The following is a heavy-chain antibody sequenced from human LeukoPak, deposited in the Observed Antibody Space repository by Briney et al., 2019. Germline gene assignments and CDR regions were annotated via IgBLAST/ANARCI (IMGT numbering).Heavy chain of an antibody. CDR2: IIPIFGTA. CDR3: ARSPTGSGSYYGLDY. D-gene: IGHD1-26*01. V-gene: IGHV1-69*13. Sequence: ASVKVSCKASGGTFSSYAISWVRQAPGQGLEWMGGIIPIFGTANYAQKFQGRVTITADESTSTAYMELSSLRSEDTAVYYCARSPTGSGSYYGLDYWGQGTLVTVSS. CDR1: GGTFSSYA. J-gene: IGHJ4*02.